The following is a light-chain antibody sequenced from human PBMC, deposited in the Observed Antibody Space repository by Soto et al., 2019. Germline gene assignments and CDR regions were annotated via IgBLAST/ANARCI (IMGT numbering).Light chain of an antibody. CDR3: QQYGNSPQT. CDR1: QSVNSNY. V-gene: IGKV3-20*01. J-gene: IGKJ1*01. CDR2: GAS. Sequence: EIVLTQSPGTLSLSPGESATLSCRASQSVNSNYVAWYQQKPGQTPRLLIYGASHMATGIPDRFRGSGSGTDFTLTINRLEPEDFAVYFCQQYGNSPQTFGQGIKVEIK.